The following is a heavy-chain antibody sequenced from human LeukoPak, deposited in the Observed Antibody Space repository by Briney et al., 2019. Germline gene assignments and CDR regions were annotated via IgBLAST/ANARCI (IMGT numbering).Heavy chain of an antibody. CDR3: ARLSDYYDSSGYYYVY. D-gene: IGHD3-22*01. Sequence: GESLKISCKGSGYSFTSYWIGWVRQMPGKGLEWMGIIYPGDSDSSYSPSFQGQVTFSADNSVTTAFLQWSSLKASDTGIYYCARLSDYYDSSGYYYVYWGQGTLVTVSS. V-gene: IGHV5-51*01. CDR1: GYSFTSYW. J-gene: IGHJ4*02. CDR2: IYPGDSDS.